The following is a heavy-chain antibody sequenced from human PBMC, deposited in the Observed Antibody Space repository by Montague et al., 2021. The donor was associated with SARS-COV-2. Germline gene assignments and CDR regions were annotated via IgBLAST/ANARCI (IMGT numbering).Heavy chain of an antibody. V-gene: IGHV4-59*11. Sequence: SETLSLTCTVSGGSINSHYWSWIRQSPGQGLEWIGYVYYRGSTKYNPSLKSRVTISVETSENQFYLKLTSVTAADAAVYYCARANLVTFGGVIDLFEHWGQGSLGTVSS. D-gene: IGHD3-16*02. CDR3: ARANLVTFGGVIDLFEH. J-gene: IGHJ4*02. CDR1: GGSINSHY. CDR2: VYYRGST.